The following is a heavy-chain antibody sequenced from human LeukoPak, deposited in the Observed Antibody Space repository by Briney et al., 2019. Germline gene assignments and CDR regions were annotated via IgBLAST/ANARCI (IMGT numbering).Heavy chain of an antibody. V-gene: IGHV3-74*01. Sequence: GGSLRLSCAASGFTFSSYWMHWVRHAPGKGLVWVSRINSDGSSTSYADSVKGRFTISRDNAKNTLYLQMNSLRAEDTAVYYCARDQRGYWPIDWGQGTLVTVSS. D-gene: IGHD2-8*02. CDR1: GFTFSSYW. CDR3: ARDQRGYWPID. CDR2: INSDGSST. J-gene: IGHJ4*02.